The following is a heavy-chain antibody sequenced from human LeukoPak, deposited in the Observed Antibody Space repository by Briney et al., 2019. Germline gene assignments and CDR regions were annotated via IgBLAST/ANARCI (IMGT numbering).Heavy chain of an antibody. CDR2: IYADGGT. Sequence: GGSLRLSCAVSGFTVSTNFMSWVRQAPGKGPEWVSIIYADGGTKYADSVKGRFTISRDTSKNTFSLQMNNLRAEDTAVYYCARLASRSYWGQGTLVAVSS. D-gene: IGHD6-6*01. CDR1: GFTVSTNF. V-gene: IGHV3-53*01. CDR3: ARLASRSY. J-gene: IGHJ4*02.